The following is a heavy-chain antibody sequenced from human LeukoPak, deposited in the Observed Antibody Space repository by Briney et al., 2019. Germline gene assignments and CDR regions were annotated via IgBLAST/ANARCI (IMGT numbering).Heavy chain of an antibody. CDR3: ARGSSWHFDY. V-gene: IGHV4-30-2*01. CDR2: IYHSGST. D-gene: IGHD6-13*01. J-gene: IGHJ4*02. Sequence: SETLSLAYTVSGGSISSGGYYWSWIRQPPGKGLEWIGYIYHSGSTYYNPSLRSRVTISVDRSKNQFSLKLSSVTAADTAVYYCARGSSWHFDYWGQGTLVTVSS. CDR1: GGSISSGGYY.